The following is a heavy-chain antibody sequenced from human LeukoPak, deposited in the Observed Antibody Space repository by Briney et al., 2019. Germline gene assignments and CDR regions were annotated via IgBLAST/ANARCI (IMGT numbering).Heavy chain of an antibody. CDR2: IRKKAYGEIT. V-gene: IGHV3-49*03. J-gene: IGHJ4*02. D-gene: IGHD4-17*01. CDR1: GFTFGDDG. Sequence: GGSLRLSCTAFGFTFGDDGWSWFRQAPGKGLEWICFIRKKAYGEITEYAASVRGRFTISRDDANGIAYLQMNSLKTEDTALYYCVRGLHDYGDSNYDQWGQGTLVTVSS. CDR3: VRGLHDYGDSNYDQ.